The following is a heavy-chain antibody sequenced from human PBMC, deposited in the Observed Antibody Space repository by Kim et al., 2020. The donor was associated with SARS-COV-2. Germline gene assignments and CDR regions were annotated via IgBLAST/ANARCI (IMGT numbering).Heavy chain of an antibody. J-gene: IGHJ5*02. CDR3: ARVSSGSSSWYWFDP. V-gene: IGHV3-11*05. Sequence: GGSLRLSCAASGFTFSDYYMSWIRQAPGKGLEWVSYISSTTSYTKYADSVKGRFTISRDNAKNSLYLQMNSLRAEDMAVYYCARVSSGSSSWYWFDPWGQGTPVTVSS. CDR2: ISSTTSYT. CDR1: GFTFSDYY. D-gene: IGHD6-13*01.